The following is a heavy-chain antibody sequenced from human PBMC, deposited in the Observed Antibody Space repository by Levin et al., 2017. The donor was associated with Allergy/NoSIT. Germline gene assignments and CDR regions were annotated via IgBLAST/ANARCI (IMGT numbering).Heavy chain of an antibody. CDR3: ARRGTRDCYYYMDV. D-gene: IGHD1-1*01. V-gene: IGHV5-51*01. CDR2: IYPGDSDT. Sequence: PGGSLRLSCQGSGYSFTSYWIGWVRQMPGKGLEWMGIIYPGDSDTRYSPSFQGQVTISADKSISTAYLQWSSLKASDTAIYYCARRGTRDCYYYMDVWGKGTTVTVSS. J-gene: IGHJ6*03. CDR1: GYSFTSYW.